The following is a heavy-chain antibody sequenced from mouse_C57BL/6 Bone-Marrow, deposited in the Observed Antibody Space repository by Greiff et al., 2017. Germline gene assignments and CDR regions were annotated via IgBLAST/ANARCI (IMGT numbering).Heavy chain of an antibody. CDR1: GFTFSSYA. J-gene: IGHJ4*01. Sequence: DVKLVESGGGLVKPGGSLKLSCAASGFTFSSYAMSWVRQTPEKRLEWVATISDGGSYTYYPDNVKGRFTISRDNAKNNLYLQMSHLKSEDTAMYYGARDRLRRTPYYAMDYWGQGTSVTVSS. CDR3: ARDRLRRTPYYAMDY. CDR2: ISDGGSYT. V-gene: IGHV5-4*01. D-gene: IGHD3-2*02.